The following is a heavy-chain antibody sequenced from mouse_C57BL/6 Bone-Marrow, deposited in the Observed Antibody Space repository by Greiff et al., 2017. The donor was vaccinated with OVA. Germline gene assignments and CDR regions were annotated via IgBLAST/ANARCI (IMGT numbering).Heavy chain of an antibody. CDR1: GYTFTDYY. V-gene: IGHV1-19*01. J-gene: IGHJ3*01. D-gene: IGHD2-2*01. CDR3: ARSKGYPAWFAY. CDR2: INPYNGGT. Sequence: VQLQQSGPVLVKPGASVKMSCKASGYTFTDYYMNWVKQSHGKSLEWIGVINPYNGGTSYNQKFKGKATLTVDKSSSTAYMELNSLTSEDSAVYYCARSKGYPAWFAYWGQGTLVTVSA.